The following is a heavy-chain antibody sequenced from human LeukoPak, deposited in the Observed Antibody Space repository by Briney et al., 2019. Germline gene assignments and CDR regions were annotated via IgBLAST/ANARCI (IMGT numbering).Heavy chain of an antibody. D-gene: IGHD4-17*01. CDR3: AKVSDFGDYPDY. CDR1: GFTFSSYG. J-gene: IGHJ4*01. Sequence: GGSLRLSCAASGFTFSSYGMHWVRQAPGKGLEWVAFIRYDGSNKYYADSVKGRFTISRDNSKYTLYLQMNSLRADDTAVYYRAKVSDFGDYPDYWGQEPWSPSPQ. CDR2: IRYDGSNK. V-gene: IGHV3-30*02.